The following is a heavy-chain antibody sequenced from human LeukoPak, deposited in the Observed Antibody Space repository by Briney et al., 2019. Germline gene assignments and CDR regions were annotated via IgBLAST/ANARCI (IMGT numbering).Heavy chain of an antibody. CDR1: GLSYSDSY. CDR3: ARTVGRGPGGHFDC. D-gene: IGHD3-10*01. Sequence: GGSLRLSCAASGLSYSDSYMTWIRQAPGKGVEWVAYISSSGSYTNYADSVQGRFTVSRDTAKNPLFLHMTSLRAEDTAVYYCARTVGRGPGGHFDCWGQGTLVIASS. CDR2: ISSSGSYT. V-gene: IGHV3-11*03. J-gene: IGHJ4*02.